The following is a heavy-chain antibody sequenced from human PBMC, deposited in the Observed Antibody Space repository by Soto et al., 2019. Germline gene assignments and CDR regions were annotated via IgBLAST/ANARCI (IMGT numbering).Heavy chain of an antibody. V-gene: IGHV3-23*01. CDR2: IFGSGAPT. D-gene: IGHD3-10*01. Sequence: EVQLLESGGGLVQPGGSLRLSCAASGYTFSNYAMSWVRQAPGKGLQWVSTIFGSGAPTHYADSVKGRFAISRDISNNTLFLQMNSLKDEDTAVYYCTRDASTSGFAFALWGQGTRVAVSS. CDR3: TRDASTSGFAFAL. CDR1: GYTFSNYA. J-gene: IGHJ3*01.